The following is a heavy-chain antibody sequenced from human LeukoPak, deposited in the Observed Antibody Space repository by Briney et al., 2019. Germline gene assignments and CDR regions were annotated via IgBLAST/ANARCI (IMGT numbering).Heavy chain of an antibody. CDR3: AREKYCSGTNCYALFDP. D-gene: IGHD2-2*01. Sequence: GGSLRLSYAASGLIVTSNYMSWVRQAPGKGLEWASIIYPGGTTYYEDSVKGQFSISRDHSNNILYLQMNSLRPEDTAVYYCAREKYCSGTNCYALFDPSGQGTLVTVSS. CDR1: GLIVTSNY. J-gene: IGHJ5*02. V-gene: IGHV3-53*01. CDR2: IYPGGTT.